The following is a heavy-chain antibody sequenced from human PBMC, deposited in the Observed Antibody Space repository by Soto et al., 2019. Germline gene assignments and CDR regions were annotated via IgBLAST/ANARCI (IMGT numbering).Heavy chain of an antibody. Sequence: GGSLRLSCAASGFTFSSYAMHWVRQAPGKGLEWVAVISYDGSNKYYADSVKGRFTISRDNSKNTLYLEMNSLRAEDTAVYYCARGAPMIVVVTHPFSYWGQGTLVTVSS. CDR1: GFTFSSYA. V-gene: IGHV3-30-3*01. J-gene: IGHJ4*02. CDR2: ISYDGSNK. CDR3: ARGAPMIVVVTHPFSY. D-gene: IGHD3-22*01.